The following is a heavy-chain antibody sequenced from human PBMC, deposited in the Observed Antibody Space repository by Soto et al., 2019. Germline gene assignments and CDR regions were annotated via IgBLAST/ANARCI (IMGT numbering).Heavy chain of an antibody. CDR3: TEGWALGV. J-gene: IGHJ6*02. Sequence: PSETLSLTCTVSGDSIRSSSYWGWIRQPPGKGLEWIGSIYSTGNTYYNPSLNSRITINPDTSKNQFSLQLNSVTPEDTAVYYCTEGWALGVWGQGTTVTVSS. V-gene: IGHV4-39*01. D-gene: IGHD6-19*01. CDR2: IYSTGNT. CDR1: GDSIRSSSY.